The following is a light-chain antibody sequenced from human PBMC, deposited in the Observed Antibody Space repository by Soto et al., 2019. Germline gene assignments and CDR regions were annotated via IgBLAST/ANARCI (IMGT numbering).Light chain of an antibody. CDR3: SSYTGSTSYV. J-gene: IGLJ1*01. Sequence: QSVLTQPASVSGSPGQSITISCTGTSSDVGGYNYVSWYQQHPGKAPKLMIYDVSYRPSGVSNRFSGSKSGDTASLTISGLQAEDEADYYCSSYTGSTSYVFGTGTKATVL. CDR1: SSDVGGYNY. CDR2: DVS. V-gene: IGLV2-14*01.